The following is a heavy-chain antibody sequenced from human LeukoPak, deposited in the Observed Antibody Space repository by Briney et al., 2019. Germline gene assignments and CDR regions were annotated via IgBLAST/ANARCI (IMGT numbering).Heavy chain of an antibody. D-gene: IGHD1-1*01. CDR2: VYNSGST. V-gene: IGHV4-59*01. J-gene: IGHJ5*02. CDR3: ARGTGGYRFDP. Sequence: SETLSLTCAVSGASMSNYHWSWIRQPPGRGLEYIGYVYNSGSTFYNPSLKRRVTISADTSRKQFSLKLTSVTATDTAVYYCARGTGGYRFDPWGQGILVTVSS. CDR1: GASMSNYH.